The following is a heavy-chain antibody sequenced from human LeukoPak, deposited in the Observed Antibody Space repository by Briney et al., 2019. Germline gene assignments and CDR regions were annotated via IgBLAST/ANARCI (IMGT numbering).Heavy chain of an antibody. V-gene: IGHV1-69*13. CDR2: IIPIFGTA. J-gene: IGHJ4*02. Sequence: SVKVSCKASGYTFTSYAISWVRQAPGQGLEWMGGIIPIFGTANYAQKFQGRVTITADESTSTAYMELSSLRSEDTAVYYCARDYYDSSGYFSFDYWGQGTLVTVSS. D-gene: IGHD3-22*01. CDR1: GYTFTSYA. CDR3: ARDYYDSSGYFSFDY.